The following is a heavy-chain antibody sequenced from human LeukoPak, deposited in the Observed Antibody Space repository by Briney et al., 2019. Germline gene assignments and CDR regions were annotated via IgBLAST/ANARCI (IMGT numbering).Heavy chain of an antibody. CDR2: ISSNGGST. CDR3: VKTPLRLGELSPEYFQD. CDR1: GFTFSSYA. Sequence: GGSLRLSCSASGFTFSSYAMHWVRQAPGKGLEYVSAISSNGGSTYYADSVKGRFTISRDNSKNTLYLQMSSLRPEDTAVYYCVKTPLRLGELSPEYFQDWGRGSLVTVSA. D-gene: IGHD3-16*02. V-gene: IGHV3-64D*09. J-gene: IGHJ1*01.